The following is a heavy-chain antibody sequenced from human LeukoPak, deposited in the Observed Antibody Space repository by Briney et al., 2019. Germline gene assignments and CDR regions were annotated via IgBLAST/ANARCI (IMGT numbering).Heavy chain of an antibody. Sequence: GGSLRLSCAASGFTFSSCEMNWVRQAPGKGLEWVSYVSSSGSTIYYADSVKGRFTISRDNSKNTLYLQMNSLRAEDTAVYYCAKDMVVTKYYFDYWGRGTLVTVSS. J-gene: IGHJ4*02. V-gene: IGHV3-48*03. CDR1: GFTFSSCE. D-gene: IGHD2-15*01. CDR2: VSSSGSTI. CDR3: AKDMVVTKYYFDY.